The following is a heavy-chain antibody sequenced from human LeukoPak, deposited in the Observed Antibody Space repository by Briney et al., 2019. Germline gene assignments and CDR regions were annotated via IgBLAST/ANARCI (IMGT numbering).Heavy chain of an antibody. D-gene: IGHD1-26*01. V-gene: IGHV1-18*01. Sequence: ASVKVSCKASGYTFTSYGISWVRQAPGQGLEWMGWISAYNGNTNYAQKLQGRVTVTTDTSTSTAYMEQRSLRSDDTAVYYCARDKWDSGSHGFDYWGQGTLVTVSS. CDR2: ISAYNGNT. J-gene: IGHJ4*02. CDR3: ARDKWDSGSHGFDY. CDR1: GYTFTSYG.